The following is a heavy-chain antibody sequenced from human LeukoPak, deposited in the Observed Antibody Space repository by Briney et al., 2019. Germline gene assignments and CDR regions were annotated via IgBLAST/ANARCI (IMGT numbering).Heavy chain of an antibody. J-gene: IGHJ3*02. Sequence: SETLSLTCTVSGGSITSGNYFWGWIRQPPGKGRERIGRIYYSGSPHYNLSIKSRVTIFIDNSKNQFSLKLLSVTAADTAVYYCARPDQRGYSYGYSAFDIWGQGTMVTVSS. D-gene: IGHD5-18*01. CDR3: ARPDQRGYSYGYSAFDI. CDR2: IYYSGSP. V-gene: IGHV4-39*01. CDR1: GGSITSGNYF.